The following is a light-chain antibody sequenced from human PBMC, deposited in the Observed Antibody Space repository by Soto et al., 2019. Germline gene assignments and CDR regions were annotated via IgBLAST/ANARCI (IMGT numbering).Light chain of an antibody. Sequence: VLRQSPGTRCLCLGERATRSCRASQSVSSTYLAWYQQKPGQAPRLFIYGASSRATGIPDRFSGSGSGTEFTLTTSRLEPEDFAIFYCQQHDTSLTWTFGPGTKVDIK. CDR2: GAS. CDR3: QQHDTSLTWT. V-gene: IGKV3-20*01. CDR1: QSVSSTY. J-gene: IGKJ1*01.